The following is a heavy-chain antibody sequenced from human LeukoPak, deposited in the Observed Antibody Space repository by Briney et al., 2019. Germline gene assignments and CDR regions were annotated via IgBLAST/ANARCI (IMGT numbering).Heavy chain of an antibody. V-gene: IGHV1-18*01. D-gene: IGHD3-22*01. CDR3: ARAYYYDSSGPWEVVRY. Sequence: GASVKVSCKASGYTFTSYGISWVRQAPGQGLEWMGWISAYNGNTNYAQKLQGRVTITTDTSTSTDYMELRSLRSDDTAVYYCARAYYYDSSGPWEVVRYWGQGTLVTVSS. CDR2: ISAYNGNT. J-gene: IGHJ4*02. CDR1: GYTFTSYG.